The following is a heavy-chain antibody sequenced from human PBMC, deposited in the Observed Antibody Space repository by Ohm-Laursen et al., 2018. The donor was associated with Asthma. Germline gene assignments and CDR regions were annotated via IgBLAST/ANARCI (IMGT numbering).Heavy chain of an antibody. Sequence: SLRLSCTASGFTFGDYAMSWFRQAPGKGLEWVGFIRSKAYGGTTEYAASVKGRFTISRDDSKSIAYLQMNSLKTEDTAVYYCTRFYYDSSGYRIRNCWFDPWGQGTLVTVSS. CDR1: GFTFGDYA. CDR3: TRFYYDSSGYRIRNCWFDP. CDR2: IRSKAYGGTT. V-gene: IGHV3-49*03. J-gene: IGHJ5*02. D-gene: IGHD3-22*01.